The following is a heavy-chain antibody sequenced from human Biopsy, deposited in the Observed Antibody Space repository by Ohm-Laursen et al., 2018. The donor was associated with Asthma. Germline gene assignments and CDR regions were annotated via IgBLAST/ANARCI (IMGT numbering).Heavy chain of an antibody. Sequence: SVKASCKAPGGTFINFAIRWVRQAPGQGLEWLGGVNTVFGTTNYSQKFQGRVTITADESTSTAYMEVTSLRSEDTAIYYCARCQVGYSSGWSLLLKKIYYAGMDVWGQGTAVTVSS. CDR2: VNTVFGTT. D-gene: IGHD6-19*01. J-gene: IGHJ6*02. V-gene: IGHV1-69*13. CDR1: GGTFINFA. CDR3: ARCQVGYSSGWSLLLKKIYYAGMDV.